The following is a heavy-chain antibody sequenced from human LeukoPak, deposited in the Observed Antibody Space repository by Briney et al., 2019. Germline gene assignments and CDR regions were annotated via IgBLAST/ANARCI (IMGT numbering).Heavy chain of an antibody. D-gene: IGHD1-1*01. CDR2: ISSSGSTI. Sequence: GGSLRLSCAASGFTFSSYEMNWVRQAPGKGLEWVSYISSSGSTIYYADSVKGRFTISRDNAKNSLYLQMNSLGAEDTAVYYCARDIGETGAFDIWGQGTMVTVSS. CDR1: GFTFSSYE. CDR3: ARDIGETGAFDI. V-gene: IGHV3-48*03. J-gene: IGHJ3*02.